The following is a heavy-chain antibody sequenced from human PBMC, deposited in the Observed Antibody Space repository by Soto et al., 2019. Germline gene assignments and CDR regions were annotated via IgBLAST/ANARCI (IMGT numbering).Heavy chain of an antibody. CDR3: ARVTIRFLEPLYYGMDV. D-gene: IGHD3-3*01. J-gene: IGHJ6*02. CDR2: INPNSGGT. V-gene: IGHV1-2*02. CDR1: GYTFTGYY. Sequence: QVQLVQSGAEVKKPGASVKVSCKASGYTFTGYYMHWVRQAPGQGLEWMGWINPNSGGTNYAQKFQGRVTMTRDTSISTAYMELSRLRSDDTAVYYCARVTIRFLEPLYYGMDVWGQGTTVTVSS.